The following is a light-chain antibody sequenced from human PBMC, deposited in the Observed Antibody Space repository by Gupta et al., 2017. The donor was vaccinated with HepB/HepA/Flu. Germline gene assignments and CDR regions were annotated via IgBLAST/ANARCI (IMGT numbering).Light chain of an antibody. CDR2: DVS. CDR1: SSDVGDYKNS. CDR3: SSFTTTSTVV. J-gene: IGLJ2*01. Sequence: HSALTQPASASRSSGQSIAISCTGTSSDVGDYKNSVSWYQQHPGETPKLIIYDVSHRPSGVSDRFSGSKSGNTASLTISGLQAEDEADYYCSSFTTTSTVVFGGRTKLTVL. V-gene: IGLV2-14*03.